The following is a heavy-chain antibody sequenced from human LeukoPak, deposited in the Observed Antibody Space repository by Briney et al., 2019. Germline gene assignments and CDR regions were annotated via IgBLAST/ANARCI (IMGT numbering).Heavy chain of an antibody. CDR3: ARLQPYSSLGMVWRHRPKAYDY. CDR1: GGSISSSNW. D-gene: IGHD6-6*01. CDR2: IYHSGST. V-gene: IGHV4-4*02. Sequence: PSETLSLTCAVSGGSISSSNWWSWVRQPPGKGLEWIGEIYHSGSTNYNPSLKSRVTISVDKSKNQFSLKLSSVTAADTAVYYCARLQPYSSLGMVWRHRPKAYDYWGQGTLVTVSS. J-gene: IGHJ4*02.